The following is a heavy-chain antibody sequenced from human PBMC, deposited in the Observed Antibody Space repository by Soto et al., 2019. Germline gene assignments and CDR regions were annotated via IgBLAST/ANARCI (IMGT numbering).Heavy chain of an antibody. CDR2: INHSGST. D-gene: IGHD2-15*01. CDR3: ARPRIVGVVAATGGAFDY. CDR1: GGSFSGYY. V-gene: IGHV4-34*01. Sequence: QVQLQQWGAGLLKPSETLSLTCAVYGGSFSGYYWSWIRQPPGKGLEWIGEINHSGSTNYNPSLKSRVTISVDTSKNQFSLKLSSVSAADTAVYYCARPRIVGVVAATGGAFDYWGQGTLVTVSS. J-gene: IGHJ4*02.